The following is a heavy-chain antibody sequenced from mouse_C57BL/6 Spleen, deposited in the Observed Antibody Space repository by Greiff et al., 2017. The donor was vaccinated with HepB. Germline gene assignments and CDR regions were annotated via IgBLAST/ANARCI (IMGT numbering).Heavy chain of an antibody. Sequence: QVQLQQPGAELVRPGSSVKLSCKASGYTFTSYWMHWVKQRPIQGLEWIGNIDPSDSETHYNQKFKDKATLTVDKSSSTAYMQLSSLTSEDSAVYYCARPPALITTVEEYFDVWGTGTTVTVSS. CDR2: IDPSDSET. V-gene: IGHV1-52*01. CDR1: GYTFTSYW. CDR3: ARPPALITTVEEYFDV. D-gene: IGHD1-1*01. J-gene: IGHJ1*03.